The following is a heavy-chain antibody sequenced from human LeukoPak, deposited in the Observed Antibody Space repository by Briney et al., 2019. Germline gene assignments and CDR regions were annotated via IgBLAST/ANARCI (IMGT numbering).Heavy chain of an antibody. Sequence: GGSLRLSCAAPGFTFSSYAMSWVRQAPGKGLEWVSAISGSGGSTYYADSVKGRFTISRDNSKNTLYLQMNSLRAEDTAVYYCAKQEYSTPRGWFDPWGQGTLVTVSS. D-gene: IGHD6-6*01. CDR1: GFTFSSYA. V-gene: IGHV3-23*01. J-gene: IGHJ5*02. CDR3: AKQEYSTPRGWFDP. CDR2: ISGSGGST.